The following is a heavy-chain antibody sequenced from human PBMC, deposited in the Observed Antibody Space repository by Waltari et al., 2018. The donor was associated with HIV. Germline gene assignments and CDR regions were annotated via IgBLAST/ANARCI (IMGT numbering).Heavy chain of an antibody. CDR1: GYILTELS. Sequence: QVQLVQSGAAVKKPRGSVKVSCKVSGYILTELSIHWVRQAPGEGLEWMGGFDPEDRETIYAQKFQGRVTMTEDTSTDTTYMELSSLRSEDTAVYYCATTRQWLVHSGLDVWGQGTTVTVSS. D-gene: IGHD6-19*01. J-gene: IGHJ6*02. V-gene: IGHV1-24*01. CDR3: ATTRQWLVHSGLDV. CDR2: FDPEDRET.